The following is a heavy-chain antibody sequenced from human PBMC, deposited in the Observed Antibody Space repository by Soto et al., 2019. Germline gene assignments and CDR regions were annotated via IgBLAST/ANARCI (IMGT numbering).Heavy chain of an antibody. J-gene: IGHJ6*03. CDR3: AREGSSGYDCDYYYMDV. V-gene: IGHV1-69*08. D-gene: IGHD5-12*01. Sequence: QVQLVQSGAEVKKPGSSVKVSCKASGGTFSSYTISWVRQAPGQGLEWMGRIIPILGIANYAQKFQGRVTITADKSTSTAYMELSSLSSEDTAVYYCAREGSSGYDCDYYYMDVWGKGTTVTVSS. CDR1: GGTFSSYT. CDR2: IIPILGIA.